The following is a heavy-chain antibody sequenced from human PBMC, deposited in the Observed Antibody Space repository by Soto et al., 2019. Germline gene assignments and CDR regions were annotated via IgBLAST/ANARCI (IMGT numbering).Heavy chain of an antibody. CDR3: ATGPSGYYYFDY. CDR2: IIPIFGTA. CDR1: GGTFSSYA. Sequence: SVKVSCKASGGTFSSYAISWVRQAPGQGLEWMGGIIPIFGTANYAQKFQGRVTITADESTSTAYMELSSLRSEDTAVYYCATGPSGYYYFDYWGQGTLVTVSS. J-gene: IGHJ4*02. D-gene: IGHD3-22*01. V-gene: IGHV1-69*13.